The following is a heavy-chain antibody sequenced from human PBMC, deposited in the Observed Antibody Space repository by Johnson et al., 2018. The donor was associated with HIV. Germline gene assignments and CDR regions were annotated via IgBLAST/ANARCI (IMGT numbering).Heavy chain of an antibody. D-gene: IGHD3-22*01. CDR2: ISYDGSNK. CDR3: ARALAYDSSGRAFDI. Sequence: QVQLVESGGGVVQPGRSLRLSCAASGFTFSSYAMHWVRQAPGKGLEWVAVISYDGSNKYYADSVKGRFTISRDNSKNTLYLQMNSLRAEDTAVYYCARALAYDSSGRAFDIWGQGTMVTVSS. J-gene: IGHJ3*02. V-gene: IGHV3-30-3*01. CDR1: GFTFSSYA.